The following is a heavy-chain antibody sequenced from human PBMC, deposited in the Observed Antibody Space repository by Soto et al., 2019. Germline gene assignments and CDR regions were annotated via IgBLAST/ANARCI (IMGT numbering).Heavy chain of an antibody. V-gene: IGHV1-69*01. J-gene: IGHJ6*02. CDR3: ASDKAGLSGTVTRTTNNYYYYYGMDV. CDR2: IIPIFGTA. CDR1: GGTFSSYA. Sequence: QVQLVQSGAEVKKPGSSVKVSCKASGGTFSSYAISWVRQAPGQGLEWMGGIIPIFGTANYAQKFQGRVTITADESTSTAYMELSSLRSEDTAVYYCASDKAGLSGTVTRTTNNYYYYYGMDVWGQGTTVTVSS. D-gene: IGHD4-17*01.